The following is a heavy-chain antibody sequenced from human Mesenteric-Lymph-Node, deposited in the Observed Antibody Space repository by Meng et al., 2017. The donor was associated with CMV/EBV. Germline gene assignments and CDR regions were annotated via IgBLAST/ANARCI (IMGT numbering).Heavy chain of an antibody. CDR1: GFTFSSYS. V-gene: IGHV3-21*01. J-gene: IGHJ6*02. D-gene: IGHD1-1*01. CDR3: ARGVVQMGPDV. CDR2: VSSSSSYI. Sequence: GGSLRLSCAASGFTFSSYSMNWVRQAPGKGLEWVSSVSSSSSYIYYADSVKGRFTISRDNAKNPLYLQMNSLRAEDTAVYYCARGVVQMGPDVWDQGTTVTVSS.